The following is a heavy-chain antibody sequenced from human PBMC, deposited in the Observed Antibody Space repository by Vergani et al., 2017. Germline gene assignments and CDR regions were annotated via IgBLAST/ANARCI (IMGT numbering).Heavy chain of an antibody. V-gene: IGHV1-2*02. CDR1: GYTFTGYY. CDR3: ARGGGITFGGVIVYFQH. CDR2: INPNSGGT. Sequence: QVQLVQSGAEVKKPGASVKVSCKASGYTFTGYYMHWVRQAPGQGLEWMGWINPNSGGTNYAQKFQGRVTMTRDTSISTAYMELSRLRSDDTAVYYCARGGGITFGGVIVYFQHRGQGTLVTVSS. D-gene: IGHD3-16*02. J-gene: IGHJ1*01.